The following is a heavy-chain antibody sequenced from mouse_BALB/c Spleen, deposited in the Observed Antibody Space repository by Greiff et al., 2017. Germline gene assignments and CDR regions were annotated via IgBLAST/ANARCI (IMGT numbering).Heavy chain of an antibody. CDR2: INPSSGYT. CDR1: GYTFTSYT. D-gene: IGHD1-1*01. J-gene: IGHJ4*01. Sequence: QVQLQQSGAELARPGASVKMSCKASGYTFTSYTMHWVKQRPGQGLEWIGYINPSSGYTNYNQKFKDKATLTADKSSSTAYMQLSSLTSEDSAVYYCARFYYYGSSYGAMDYWGQGTSVTVSS. V-gene: IGHV1-4*01. CDR3: ARFYYYGSSYGAMDY.